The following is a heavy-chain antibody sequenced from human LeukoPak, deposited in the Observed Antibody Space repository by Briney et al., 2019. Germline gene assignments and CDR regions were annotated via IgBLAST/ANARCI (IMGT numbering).Heavy chain of an antibody. Sequence: GGSLRLSCATSGFTIGKSDMAWVRQAPGKGLEWVASINPDGNKKYSADSVKGRFTISRDNAENSLYLQMNSLRVEDTAFYYCARDLAYSRLDYWGQGMLVTVSS. CDR1: GFTIGKSD. J-gene: IGHJ4*02. CDR3: ARDLAYSRLDY. D-gene: IGHD5-18*01. V-gene: IGHV3-7*01. CDR2: INPDGNKK.